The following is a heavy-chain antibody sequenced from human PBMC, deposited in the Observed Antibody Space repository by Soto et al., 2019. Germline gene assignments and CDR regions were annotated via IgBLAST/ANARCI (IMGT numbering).Heavy chain of an antibody. CDR3: AKDRFASSWYPNWFDP. Sequence: GSLRLSCAASGLTVSSSYMSWVRQAPGKGLQWVSVIYSAGSTYYADSVKGRFTISRDNSKNTLYLQMNSLRAEDTAVYYCAKDRFASSWYPNWFDPWGQGTLVTVSS. CDR2: IYSAGST. J-gene: IGHJ5*02. CDR1: GLTVSSSY. V-gene: IGHV3-53*01. D-gene: IGHD6-13*01.